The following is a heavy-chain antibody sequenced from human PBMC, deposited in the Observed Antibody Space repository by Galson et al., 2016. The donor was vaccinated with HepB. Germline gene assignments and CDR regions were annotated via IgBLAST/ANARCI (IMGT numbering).Heavy chain of an antibody. D-gene: IGHD1-7*01. CDR2: LNQDGSLK. J-gene: IGHJ3*01. V-gene: IGHV3-7*01. CDR3: AEWNFAADL. CDR1: GLTFSTYW. Sequence: SLRLSCAASGLTFSTYWMNWVRKAPGKGLEWVAQLNQDGSLKYYADSVRGRFTISRDNAKESVYLQMNSLRAEAADLYYCAEWNFAADLWGQGTVVTVSS.